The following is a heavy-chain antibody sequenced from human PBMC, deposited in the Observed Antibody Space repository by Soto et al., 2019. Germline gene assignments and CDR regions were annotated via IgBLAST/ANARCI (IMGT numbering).Heavy chain of an antibody. CDR3: ARSWGGELVT. CDR1: GFTFSEYW. Sequence: EVQLVESGGGLVQPGGSLRLSCAASGFTFSEYWMHWVRQAPGKGLVWVSRLKSDGSSTSYADSVKGRFTISRDNARSTLFLQMNSLRAEDTAVYYCARSWGGELVTWGLGTLVIVSS. D-gene: IGHD3-16*01. J-gene: IGHJ5*02. CDR2: LKSDGSST. V-gene: IGHV3-74*01.